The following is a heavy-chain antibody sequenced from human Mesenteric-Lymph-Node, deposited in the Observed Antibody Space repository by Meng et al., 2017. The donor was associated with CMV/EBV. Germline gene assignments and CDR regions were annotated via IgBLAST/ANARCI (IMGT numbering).Heavy chain of an antibody. J-gene: IGHJ4*02. CDR1: GGSISSYY. Sequence: SETLSLTCTVSGGSISSYYWSWIRQPPGKGLEWIGYIYYSGSTNYNPSLKSRVTISVDTSKNQFSLKLSSVTAADTAVYYCARGGDRGEEDFWGQGTLVTVSS. CDR3: ARGGDRGEEDF. D-gene: IGHD2-21*01. CDR2: IYYSGST. V-gene: IGHV4-59*01.